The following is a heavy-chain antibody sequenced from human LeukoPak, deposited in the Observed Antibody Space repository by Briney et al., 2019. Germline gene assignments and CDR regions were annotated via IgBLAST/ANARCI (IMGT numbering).Heavy chain of an antibody. J-gene: IGHJ6*03. Sequence: SETLSLTCTASGGSISSSSYYWGWIRQPPGKGLEWIGSIYYSGSTYYNPSLKSRVTISVDTSKNQFSLKLSSVTAADTAVYYCARRYCGGDCYYYYYYYMDVWGKGTTVTISS. CDR3: ARRYCGGDCYYYYYYYMDV. V-gene: IGHV4-39*01. D-gene: IGHD2-21*02. CDR1: GGSISSSSYY. CDR2: IYYSGST.